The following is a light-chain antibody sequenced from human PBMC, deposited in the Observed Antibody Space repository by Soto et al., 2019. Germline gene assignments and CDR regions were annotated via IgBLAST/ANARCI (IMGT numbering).Light chain of an antibody. CDR1: SSNIGAGYD. J-gene: IGLJ1*01. Sequence: QSVLTQPPSVSGAPGQRVTISCTGSSSNIGAGYDVHWYQQLPGTAPNLLIYGNSNRPSGVPDRFSGSKSGTSASLPITGVQAEDEADYYCQSYDSSLSVLYVFGTGTKLTVL. CDR3: QSYDSSLSVLYV. V-gene: IGLV1-40*01. CDR2: GNS.